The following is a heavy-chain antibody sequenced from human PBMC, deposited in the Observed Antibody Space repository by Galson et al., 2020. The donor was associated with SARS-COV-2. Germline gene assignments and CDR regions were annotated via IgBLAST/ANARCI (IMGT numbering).Heavy chain of an antibody. CDR1: GYSISSGYY. D-gene: IGHD1-26*01. CDR2: IYHSGST. J-gene: IGHJ4*02. V-gene: IGHV4-38-2*02. Sequence: SQTLSLTCTVSGYSISSGYYWGWIRQPPGKGLEWIGSIYHSGSTYYNPSLKSRVTISVDTSKNQFSLKLSSVTAADTAVYYCAREDFVWELRGYYFDYWGQGTLVTVSS. CDR3: AREDFVWELRGYYFDY.